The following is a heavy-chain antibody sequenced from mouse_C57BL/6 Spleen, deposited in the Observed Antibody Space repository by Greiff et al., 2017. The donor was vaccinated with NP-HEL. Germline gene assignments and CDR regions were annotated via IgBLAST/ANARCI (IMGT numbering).Heavy chain of an antibody. CDR1: GYTFTSYW. CDR2: INPSNGGT. D-gene: IGHD2-1*01. Sequence: QVQLQQPGTELVKPGASVKLSCKASGYTFTSYWMHWVKQRPGQGLEWIGNINPSNGGTNYNEKFKSKATLTVDKSSSTAYMQLSSLTSVDSAVYYCARGNYGNYRWYFDVWGTGTTVTVSS. CDR3: ARGNYGNYRWYFDV. J-gene: IGHJ1*03. V-gene: IGHV1-53*01.